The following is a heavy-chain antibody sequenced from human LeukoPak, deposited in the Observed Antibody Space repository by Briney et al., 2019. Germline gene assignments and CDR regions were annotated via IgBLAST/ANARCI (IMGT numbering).Heavy chain of an antibody. CDR3: VKVGTGTVEY. Sequence: SETLSLTCTVSGGSISSGSYYWSWIRQPAGKGLEWIGRIYTSGTTNYTPSLKSRVTISVDMSKNKFSVRLRSVTAADTAVYYCVKVGTGTVEYWGQGALVTVSS. J-gene: IGHJ4*02. CDR1: GGSISSGSYY. V-gene: IGHV4-61*02. CDR2: IYTSGTT. D-gene: IGHD1-1*01.